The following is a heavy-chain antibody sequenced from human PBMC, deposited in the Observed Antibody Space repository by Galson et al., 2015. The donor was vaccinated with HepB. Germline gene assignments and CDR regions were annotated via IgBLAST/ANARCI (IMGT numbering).Heavy chain of an antibody. Sequence: SLRLSCAASRFSFSNYWMSWVRQAPGKGLEWVSHIKQDGSERFYVGSVRGRFTISRDNAENSLFLQMNSLRAEDTGTYYCASMRDCSGAIYNNAWSIDNWCRGSRVCVSS. J-gene: IGHJ4*02. CDR2: IKQDGSER. D-gene: IGHD2-15*01. CDR3: ASMRDCSGAIYNNAWSIDN. CDR1: RFSFSNYW. V-gene: IGHV3-7*03.